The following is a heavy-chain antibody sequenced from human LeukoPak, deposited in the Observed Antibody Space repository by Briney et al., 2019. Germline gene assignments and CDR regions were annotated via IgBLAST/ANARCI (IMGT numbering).Heavy chain of an antibody. Sequence: GASVKVSCKASGYTFTSYYMHWVRQAPGQGLEWMGIINPTTGDTTYAQKFQGRLTMTRDMLTSTVYMELSSLTSEDTAVFYCARYGFSAVWQGGWHAFDIWGQGTVVTVSS. CDR2: INPTTGDT. J-gene: IGHJ3*02. V-gene: IGHV1-46*01. CDR3: ARYGFSAVWQGGWHAFDI. CDR1: GYTFTSYY. D-gene: IGHD2-15*01.